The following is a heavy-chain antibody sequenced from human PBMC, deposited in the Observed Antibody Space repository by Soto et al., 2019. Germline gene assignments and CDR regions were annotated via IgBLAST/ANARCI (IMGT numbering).Heavy chain of an antibody. J-gene: IGHJ4*02. CDR1: GFSFRTTW. Sequence: EVQLVESGGGLVKPGGSLRLSCAASGFSFRTTWMAWVRQAPGKGLEWVGRIKSKSAGETTDDADPVQGRFTISRDDAKDTLDQDKDSLQTGDTAGYYCSTGARCRGGDFDYGGQGTVVAASS. CDR3: STGARCRGGDFDY. D-gene: IGHD3-16*01. CDR2: IKSKSAGETT. V-gene: IGHV3-15*05.